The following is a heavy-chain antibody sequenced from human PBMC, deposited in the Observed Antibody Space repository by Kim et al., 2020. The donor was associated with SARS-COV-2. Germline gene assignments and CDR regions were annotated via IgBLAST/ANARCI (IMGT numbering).Heavy chain of an antibody. J-gene: IGHJ4*02. CDR1: GYTFTSYG. Sequence: ASVKVSCKASGYTFTSYGISWVRQAPGQGLEWMGWISAYNGNTNYAQKLQGRVTMTTDTSTSTAYMELRSLRSDDTPVYYCARAYGSGSYRRYFDYWGQGTLVTVSS. V-gene: IGHV1-18*04. CDR2: ISAYNGNT. D-gene: IGHD3-10*01. CDR3: ARAYGSGSYRRYFDY.